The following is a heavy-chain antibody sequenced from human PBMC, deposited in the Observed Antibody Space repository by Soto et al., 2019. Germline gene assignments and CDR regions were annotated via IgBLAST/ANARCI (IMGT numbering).Heavy chain of an antibody. V-gene: IGHV5-51*01. CDR1: GYDFATFW. CDR2: IYPDDSDV. J-gene: IGHJ5*02. Sequence: PGEALKISWKASGYDFATFWIVWVRQVPGKGIELMGVIYPDDSDVTYSPPFQGQVTISAYKSTNTAYLHWRDLSASDTAIYYCARHRNAGWFDXWGQGTPVTVSX. CDR3: ARHRNAGWFDX.